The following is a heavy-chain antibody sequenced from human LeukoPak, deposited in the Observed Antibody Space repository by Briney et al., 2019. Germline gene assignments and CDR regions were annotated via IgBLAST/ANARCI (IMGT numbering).Heavy chain of an antibody. CDR3: AKQVSCDTTTCYSGMPPDY. CDR1: GFPFSRYA. J-gene: IGHJ4*02. D-gene: IGHD2/OR15-2a*01. V-gene: IGHV3-23*01. CDR2: ISGSDGSR. Sequence: HPGGSLRLSCAASGFPFSRYAMSWVRPPPERGLEWVSVISGSDGSRYYADSVKGRFTISRDDSRNTVYLQMNNLRAEDTAVYYCAKQVSCDTTTCYSGMPPDYWGQGTLVTVSS.